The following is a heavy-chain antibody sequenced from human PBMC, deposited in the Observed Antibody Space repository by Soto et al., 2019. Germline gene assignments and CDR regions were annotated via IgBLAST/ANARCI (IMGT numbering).Heavy chain of an antibody. CDR1: GGSISSGDYY. D-gene: IGHD5-18*01. CDR2: IYYSGST. J-gene: IGHJ4*02. CDR3: ARAADTAMPTFDY. Sequence: SETLSLTCTVSGGSISSGDYYWSWIRQPPGKGLEWIGYIYYSGSTYYNPSLKSRVTISVDTSKNQFSLKLSSVTAADTAVYYCARAADTAMPTFDYWGQGTLVTVSS. V-gene: IGHV4-30-4*01.